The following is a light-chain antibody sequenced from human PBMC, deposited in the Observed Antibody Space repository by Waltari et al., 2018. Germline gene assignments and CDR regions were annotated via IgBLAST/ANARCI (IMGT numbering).Light chain of an antibody. CDR1: QSVLYSSNNKNY. Sequence: DFVMTQSPDSLAVSLGERATINCKSSQSVLYSSNNKNYLDWYQQKPGQPPKRLIHWASTRESGVPDRFSGSGSGTDFTLTISSLQAEDVAVYYCQQYYSTPLTFGGGTKVEIK. V-gene: IGKV4-1*01. J-gene: IGKJ4*01. CDR2: WAS. CDR3: QQYYSTPLT.